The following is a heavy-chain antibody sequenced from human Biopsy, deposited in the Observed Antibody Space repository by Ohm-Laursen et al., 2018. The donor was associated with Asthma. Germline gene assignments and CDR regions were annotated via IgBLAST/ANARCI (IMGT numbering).Heavy chain of an antibody. J-gene: IGHJ6*02. CDR2: ISVYNGNT. D-gene: IGHD3-10*01. V-gene: IGHV1-18*01. CDR3: ARAVDYSHYYGIDV. Sequence: SVKVSCKPSGYTFNSAGITWVRQAPGQGLEWMGWISVYNGNTKVAQKLQDRVTMITDTSTSTAYMELRSLRSDDTAVYLCARAVDYSHYYGIDVWGQGTTVTVS. CDR1: GYTFNSAG.